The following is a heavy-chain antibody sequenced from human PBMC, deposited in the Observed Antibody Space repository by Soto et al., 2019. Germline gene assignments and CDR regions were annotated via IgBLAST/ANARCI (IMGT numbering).Heavy chain of an antibody. V-gene: IGHV2-5*01. CDR1: GFSLSTSGVG. CDR2: IYWNDDK. Sequence: QITLKESGPTLVKPTQTLTLTCTFSGFSLSTSGVGVGWIRQPPGKALEWLALIYWNDDKRYSPSLKSRLTITKDTSKNQVVLTMTTMDPVDTATYYCAHFYDSSGYYPYYYYGMDVWGQGTTVTVSS. D-gene: IGHD3-22*01. CDR3: AHFYDSSGYYPYYYYGMDV. J-gene: IGHJ6*02.